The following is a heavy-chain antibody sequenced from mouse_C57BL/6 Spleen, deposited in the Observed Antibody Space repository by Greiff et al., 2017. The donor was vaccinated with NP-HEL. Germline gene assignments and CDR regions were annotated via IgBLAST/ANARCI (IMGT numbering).Heavy chain of an antibody. Sequence: EVQLKQSGPELVKPGASVKISCKASGYSFTGYYMNWVKQSPEKSLEWIGEINPSTGGTTYNQKFKAKATLTVDKSSSTAYMQLKSLTSEDSAVYYCASEKAGYLKYFDVWGTGTTVTVSS. CDR3: ASEKAGYLKYFDV. V-gene: IGHV1-42*01. CDR2: INPSTGGT. J-gene: IGHJ1*03. CDR1: GYSFTGYY.